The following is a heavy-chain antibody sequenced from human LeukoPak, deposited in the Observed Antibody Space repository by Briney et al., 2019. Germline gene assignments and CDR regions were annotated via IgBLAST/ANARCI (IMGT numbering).Heavy chain of an antibody. CDR3: AKGISSGYFDY. D-gene: IGHD3-22*01. CDR1: GFTLSSYG. V-gene: IGHV3-30*18. J-gene: IGHJ4*02. CDR2: ISYDGSIE. Sequence: GGSLRLSCAASGFTLSSYGMQWVRQAPGKGLEWVAGISYDGSIEYYADSVKGRFSISGDNSKYTLYLQMTSLRAEDTALYYCAKGISSGYFDYWGQGTLVTVSS.